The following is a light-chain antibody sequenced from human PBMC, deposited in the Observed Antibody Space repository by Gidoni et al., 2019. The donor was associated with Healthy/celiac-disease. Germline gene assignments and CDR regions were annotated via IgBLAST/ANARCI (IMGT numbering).Light chain of an antibody. CDR1: QRVSSN. Sequence: EIVMTPSPATLSVSPGEGPTLSCRASQRVSSNLAWYQQKPGQAPRLLIYGASTRATGIPARFSGSGAGTEFTLTISRLQSEDFAVYYCQQYNNWPWTFGQGTKVEIK. CDR2: GAS. CDR3: QQYNNWPWT. J-gene: IGKJ1*01. V-gene: IGKV3-15*01.